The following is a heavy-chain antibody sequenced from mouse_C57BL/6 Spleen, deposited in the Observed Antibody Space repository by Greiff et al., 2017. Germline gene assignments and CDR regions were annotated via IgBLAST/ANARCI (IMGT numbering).Heavy chain of an antibody. D-gene: IGHD1-1*01. CDR3: ARCYYGSSYGAMDY. Sequence: VQLQQSGPELVKPGASVKISCKASGYSFTSYYIHWVKQRPGQGLEWIGWIYPGSGNTKYNEKFKGKATLTADTSSSTAYMQLSSLTAEDSAVYYCARCYYGSSYGAMDYWGQGTSVTVSS. CDR2: IYPGSGNT. V-gene: IGHV1-66*01. J-gene: IGHJ4*01. CDR1: GYSFTSYY.